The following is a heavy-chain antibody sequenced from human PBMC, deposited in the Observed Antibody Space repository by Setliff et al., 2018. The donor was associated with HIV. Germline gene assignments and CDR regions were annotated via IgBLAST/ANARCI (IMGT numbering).Heavy chain of an antibody. CDR3: ARARRYFDWFFPPFDY. J-gene: IGHJ4*02. CDR1: GYTFTSDY. D-gene: IGHD3-9*01. V-gene: IGHV1-2*02. CDR2: INPNSGGT. Sequence: ASVKVSCKASGYTFTSDYIHWVRQAPGQGLEWMGIINPNSGGTNFAPKFQGRVTMTRDTSISTAYMELSSLRSDDTAVYYCARARRYFDWFFPPFDYWGQGTLVTVSS.